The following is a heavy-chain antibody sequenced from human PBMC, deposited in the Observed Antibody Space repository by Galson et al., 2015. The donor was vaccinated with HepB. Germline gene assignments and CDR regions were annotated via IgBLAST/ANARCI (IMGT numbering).Heavy chain of an antibody. CDR2: ISGTYSYT. D-gene: IGHD3-10*01. CDR3: ARTPYYGSGSSSNAWFDP. J-gene: IGHJ5*02. Sequence: SLRLSCAASGFTFSDYYMTWIRQAPGKGLEWVSYISGTYSYTNYADSLKGRFTISRDNAKNSLYLQMNSLRADDTAVYYCARTPYYGSGSSSNAWFDPWGQGTLVTVSS. CDR1: GFTFSDYY. V-gene: IGHV3-11*03.